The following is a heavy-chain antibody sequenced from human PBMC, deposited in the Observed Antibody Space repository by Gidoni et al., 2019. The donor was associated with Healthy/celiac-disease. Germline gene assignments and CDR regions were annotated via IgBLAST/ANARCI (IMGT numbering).Heavy chain of an antibody. D-gene: IGHD3-22*01. J-gene: IGHJ5*02. CDR2: ISGSGGST. CDR3: AIGIGYYDSSAIGSWFDP. V-gene: IGHV3-23*01. Sequence: EVQLLESGGGLVQPGGSLRLSCEASGFTFRSDAMSWVRQATGKGLELVSAISGSGGSTYYADSVKGRFTISRDNSKNTLYLQMNSLRAEDTAVYYCAIGIGYYDSSAIGSWFDPWGQGTLVTVSS. CDR1: GFTFRSDA.